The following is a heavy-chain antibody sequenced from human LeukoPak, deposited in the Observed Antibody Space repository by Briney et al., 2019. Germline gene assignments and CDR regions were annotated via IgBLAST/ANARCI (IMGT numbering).Heavy chain of an antibody. CDR2: IYPGDSDT. Sequence: GESLKISCKGSGYSFTTHWIGWVRQMPGKGLEWMGIIYPGDSDTRYSPSFQGQVTISADKSISTAYLQWSSLKASDTAMYYCVRWHNWNDLSFDYWGQGTLVTVSS. V-gene: IGHV5-51*01. CDR1: GYSFTTHW. CDR3: VRWHNWNDLSFDY. D-gene: IGHD1-20*01. J-gene: IGHJ4*02.